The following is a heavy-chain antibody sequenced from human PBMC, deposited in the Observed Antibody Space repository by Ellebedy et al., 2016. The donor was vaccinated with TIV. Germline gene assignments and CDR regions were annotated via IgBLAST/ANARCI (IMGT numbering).Heavy chain of an antibody. Sequence: GESLKISCAASGFDFSRHAMSWVRQVPGRGLQWLTAINAGGGGTYYAESVRDRLIISRDDSKNTLYVQMYSLGVEDTAIYYCARDGLGTFGELFEWGQGTLVTFSS. CDR3: ARDGLGTFGELFE. CDR1: GFDFSRHA. V-gene: IGHV3-23*01. CDR2: INAGGGGT. D-gene: IGHD3-10*01. J-gene: IGHJ4*02.